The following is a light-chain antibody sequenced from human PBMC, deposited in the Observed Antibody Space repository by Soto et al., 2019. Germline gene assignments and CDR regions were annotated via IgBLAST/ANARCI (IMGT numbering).Light chain of an antibody. Sequence: EIVLTQSPSTLSLSPGERATLSFRSSQSVTSVSLACYLQKPGQAPRLLIYGAFNRATGIPDRFSGSGSGADFTLTVSRLEPEDFGLYYCQQYRASPPAWTFGQGTKVEIK. CDR2: GAF. J-gene: IGKJ1*01. CDR1: QSVTSVS. V-gene: IGKV3-20*01. CDR3: QQYRASPPAWT.